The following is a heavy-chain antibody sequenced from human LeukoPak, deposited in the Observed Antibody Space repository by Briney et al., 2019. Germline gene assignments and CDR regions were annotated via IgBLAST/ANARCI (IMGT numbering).Heavy chain of an antibody. CDR2: INPNSGGT. J-gene: IGHJ5*02. Sequence: GASVKVSCKASGYTFTGYYMHWVRQAPGQGLEWMGWINPNSGGTNYAQKFQGRVTMTRDTSISTAYMELSRLRSDDTAVYYCTIPYYDFWSGYADNWFDPWGQGTLVTVSS. CDR3: TIPYYDFWSGYADNWFDP. CDR1: GYTFTGYY. V-gene: IGHV1-2*02. D-gene: IGHD3-3*01.